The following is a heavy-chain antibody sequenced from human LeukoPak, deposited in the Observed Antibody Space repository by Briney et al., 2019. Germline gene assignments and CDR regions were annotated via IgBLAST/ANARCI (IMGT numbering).Heavy chain of an antibody. Sequence: GASVKVSCKASGYTFTGYYMHWVRQAPGQGLEWMGWINPNSGGTNYAQKSQGRVTMTRDTSISTAYMELSRLRSDDTAVYYCARETPEHPRGRFGWFDPWGQGTLVTVSS. J-gene: IGHJ5*02. CDR2: INPNSGGT. CDR3: ARETPEHPRGRFGWFDP. CDR1: GYTFTGYY. D-gene: IGHD3-10*01. V-gene: IGHV1-2*02.